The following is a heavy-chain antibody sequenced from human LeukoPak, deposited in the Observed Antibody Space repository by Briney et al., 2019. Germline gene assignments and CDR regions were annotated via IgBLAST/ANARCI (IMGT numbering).Heavy chain of an antibody. J-gene: IGHJ4*02. D-gene: IGHD1-1*01. CDR2: IYTSGST. CDR3: ARDPRGGVQAFDY. Sequence: PSETLSLTCAVYGGSFSGYYWSWIRQPPGKGLEWIGRIYTSGSTNYNPSLKSRVTMSVDTSKNQFSLKLSSVTAADTAVYYCARDPRGGVQAFDYWGQGTLVTVSS. CDR1: GGSFSGYY. V-gene: IGHV4-4*07.